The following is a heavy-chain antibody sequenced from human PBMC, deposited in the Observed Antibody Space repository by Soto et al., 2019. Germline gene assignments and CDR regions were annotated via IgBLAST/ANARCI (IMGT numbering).Heavy chain of an antibody. D-gene: IGHD3-22*01. V-gene: IGHV5-51*03. CDR2: IYPGDSDT. CDR1: GYSFTSYW. Sequence: EVQLVQSGAEVKKPGESLKISCKGSGYSFTSYWIGWVRQMPGKGLEWMGIIYPGDSDTRYSPSFQGQVTISADKSIITAYLQWSSLKASDTAMYYCARLHYYDSNWSGLFYGMDVWGQGTTVTVSS. J-gene: IGHJ6*02. CDR3: ARLHYYDSNWSGLFYGMDV.